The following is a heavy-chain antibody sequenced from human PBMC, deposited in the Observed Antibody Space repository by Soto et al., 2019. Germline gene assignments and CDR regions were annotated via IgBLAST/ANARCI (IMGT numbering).Heavy chain of an antibody. J-gene: IGHJ4*02. CDR3: AKDRPQESGHLHFRGVIRD. V-gene: IGHV3-30*18. CDR2: ISYDGSNK. Sequence: GGSLRLSCAASGFTFSSYGMHWVRQAPGKGLEWVAVISYDGSNKYYADSVKGRFTISRDNSKNTLYLQMNSLRAEDTAVYYCAKDRPQESGHLHFRGVIRDWGQGTLVTVSS. D-gene: IGHD3-10*01. CDR1: GFTFSSYG.